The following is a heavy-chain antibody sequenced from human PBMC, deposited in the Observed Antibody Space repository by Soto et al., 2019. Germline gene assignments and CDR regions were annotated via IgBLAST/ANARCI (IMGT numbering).Heavy chain of an antibody. D-gene: IGHD2-15*01. CDR1: GFTFSSYS. CDR2: ISSSSSYI. V-gene: IGHV3-21*01. CDR3: AREDIVVVVAAPRGMDV. J-gene: IGHJ6*02. Sequence: PVGSLRLSCAASGFTFSSYSMNWVRQAPGKGLEWVSSISSSSSYIYYADSVKGRFTISRDNAKNSLYLQMNSLRAEDTAVYYCAREDIVVVVAAPRGMDVWGQGTTVTVSS.